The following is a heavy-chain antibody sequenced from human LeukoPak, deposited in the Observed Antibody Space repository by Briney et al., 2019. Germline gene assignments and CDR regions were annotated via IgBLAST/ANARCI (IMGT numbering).Heavy chain of an antibody. CDR2: IYYSGST. CDR3: ARGVGATFGN. Sequence: PSETLSLTCTVSGGSISRYYWSWIRQPPGKGLEWIGYIYYSGSTKYNPSLKSRVTISVDTSKNQFSLKLSSVTAADTAVYYCARGVGATFGNWGQGTLVTVSS. J-gene: IGHJ4*02. CDR1: GGSISRYY. V-gene: IGHV4-59*12. D-gene: IGHD1-26*01.